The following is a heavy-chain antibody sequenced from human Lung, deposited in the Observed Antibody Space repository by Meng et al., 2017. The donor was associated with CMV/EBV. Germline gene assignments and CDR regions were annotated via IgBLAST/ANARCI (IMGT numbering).Heavy chain of an antibody. Sequence: GESXKISCAASGFTFSSYWMSWVRQAPGKGLEWVANIKQDGSEKYYVDSVKGRFTISRDNAKNSLYLQMNSLRAEDTAVYYGARDYGDYPNYFDYWGQGTXVTVSS. V-gene: IGHV3-7*01. D-gene: IGHD4-17*01. CDR2: IKQDGSEK. CDR3: ARDYGDYPNYFDY. CDR1: GFTFSSYW. J-gene: IGHJ4*02.